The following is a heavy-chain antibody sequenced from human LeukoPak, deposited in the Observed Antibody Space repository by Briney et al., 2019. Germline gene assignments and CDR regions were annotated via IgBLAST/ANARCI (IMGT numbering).Heavy chain of an antibody. D-gene: IGHD3-22*01. Sequence: ASVKVSCKASGGTFSSYAISWVRQAPGQGLEWMGRIIPIFGTANCAQKFQGRVTITTDESTSTAYMELSSLRSEDTAVYYCARDSDYYDSSVGYAFDIWGQGTMVTVSS. CDR1: GGTFSSYA. J-gene: IGHJ3*02. CDR3: ARDSDYYDSSVGYAFDI. V-gene: IGHV1-69*05. CDR2: IIPIFGTA.